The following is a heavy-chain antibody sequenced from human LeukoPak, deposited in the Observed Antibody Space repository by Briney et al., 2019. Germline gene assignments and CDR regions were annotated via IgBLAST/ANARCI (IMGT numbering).Heavy chain of an antibody. D-gene: IGHD6-19*01. Sequence: GGSLRLSCVASGFTFSNYGIHWVRQAPGKGLEWVTFIRYDGGDKYYADSVKGRFTISRDNSKNILYLKMNSLIPEDTAVYYCAKEYSSGWYYHYYYMDVWGKGTTVTISS. CDR1: GFTFSNYG. V-gene: IGHV3-30*02. CDR2: IRYDGGDK. CDR3: AKEYSSGWYYHYYYMDV. J-gene: IGHJ6*03.